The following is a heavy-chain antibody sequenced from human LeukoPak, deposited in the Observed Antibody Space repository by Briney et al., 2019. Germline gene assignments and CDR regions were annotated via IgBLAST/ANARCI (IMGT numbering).Heavy chain of an antibody. CDR2: ISSSSSYI. CDR1: GFTFSSYS. CDR3: VGGQQLGFDY. J-gene: IGHJ4*02. V-gene: IGHV3-21*01. D-gene: IGHD6-13*01. Sequence: PGGSLRLSCAASGFTFSSYSMNWVRQAPGKGLEWVSSISSSSSYIYHADSVKGRLTISRDNAKNSLYLQMNSLRAEDTAVYYCVGGQQLGFDYWGQGTLVTVSS.